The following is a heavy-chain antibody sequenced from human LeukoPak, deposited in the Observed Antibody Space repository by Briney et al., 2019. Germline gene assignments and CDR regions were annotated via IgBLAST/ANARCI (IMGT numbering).Heavy chain of an antibody. J-gene: IGHJ4*02. D-gene: IGHD6-19*01. Sequence: GGSLRLSCAASGFTVSRNYMSWVRQAPGKGLEWVSVIYSGGSTYFADSVKGRFTISRDNSKNTLYLQMNSLRAEDTAVYYCARVDSSGWFYFDNWGRGTLVTVSS. CDR2: IYSGGST. CDR3: ARVDSSGWFYFDN. CDR1: GFTVSRNY. V-gene: IGHV3-53*01.